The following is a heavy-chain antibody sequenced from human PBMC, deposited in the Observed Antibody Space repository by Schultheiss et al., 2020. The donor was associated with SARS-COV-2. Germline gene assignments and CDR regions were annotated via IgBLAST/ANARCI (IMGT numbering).Heavy chain of an antibody. CDR2: IYYSGST. J-gene: IGHJ6*02. CDR3: ARGLGYCSGGSCYPTYYYGMDV. Sequence: GSLRLSCAVYGGSFSGYYWSWIRQPPGKGLEWIGYIYYSGSTNYNPSLKSRVTISVDTSKNQFSLKLSSVTAADTAVYYCARGLGYCSGGSCYPTYYYGMDVWGQGTTVTVSS. CDR1: GGSFSGYY. V-gene: IGHV4-59*01. D-gene: IGHD2-15*01.